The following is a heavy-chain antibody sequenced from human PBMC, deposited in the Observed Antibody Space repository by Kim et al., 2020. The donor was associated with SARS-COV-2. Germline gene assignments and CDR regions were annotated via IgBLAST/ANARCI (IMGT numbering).Heavy chain of an antibody. CDR2: ISWDGKRT. D-gene: IGHD4-17*01. Sequence: GGSLRLSCVASGFTFSTSPMGWVRQAPGKGLEWVSRISWDGKRTYYADSVKGRVTISSDKSKNTLYLQMNSLRVEDTAVYYCAKGVTNSGFDYWGQGT. CDR3: AKGVTNSGFDY. J-gene: IGHJ4*02. V-gene: IGHV3-23*01. CDR1: GFTFSTSP.